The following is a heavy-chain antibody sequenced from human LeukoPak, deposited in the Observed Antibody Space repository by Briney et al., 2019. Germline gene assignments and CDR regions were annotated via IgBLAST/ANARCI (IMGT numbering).Heavy chain of an antibody. CDR3: ARGGRDLGSQWSDAFDV. J-gene: IGHJ3*01. Sequence: GSLRLSCAPSGFTLSGYEMNWVRQAPGKGLEWVSYISDTGSTTYHTGSVKGRFTISRDDAKNSLYLQMNSLRAEDTAVYYCARGGRDLGSQWSDAFDVWGQGTMVTVSS. CDR1: GFTLSGYE. D-gene: IGHD2-15*01. CDR2: ISDTGSTT. V-gene: IGHV3-48*03.